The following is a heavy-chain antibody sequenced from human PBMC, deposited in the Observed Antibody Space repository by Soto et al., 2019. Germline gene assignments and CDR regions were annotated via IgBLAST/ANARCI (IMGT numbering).Heavy chain of an antibody. V-gene: IGHV4-59*01. CDR1: GGSISSYY. Sequence: PSETLSLTCTVSGGSISSYYWSWIRQPPGKGLEWIVYIYYSGSTNYNPSLKSRVTISADTSRTPCSLNLSSVTAADTAVYYCARDMPPAAGTANHYYYYCGMDVWGQGTTVTVSS. CDR2: IYYSGST. D-gene: IGHD6-13*01. CDR3: ARDMPPAAGTANHYYYYCGMDV. J-gene: IGHJ6*02.